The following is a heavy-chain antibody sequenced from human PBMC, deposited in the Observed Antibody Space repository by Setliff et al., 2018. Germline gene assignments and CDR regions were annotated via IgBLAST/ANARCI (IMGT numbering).Heavy chain of an antibody. CDR3: ARELRSPYWHLDS. CDR2: FIPILGAT. V-gene: IGHV1-69*13. Sequence: SVKVSCKASGYTFTSYYMHWVRQTPGQGLQWLGRFIPILGATNYAQNFQGRVTITADESTSTGYMELRSLRSDDTAVYYCARELRSPYWHLDSWGQGTQVTVS. J-gene: IGHJ5*01. D-gene: IGHD3-16*01. CDR1: GYTFTSYY.